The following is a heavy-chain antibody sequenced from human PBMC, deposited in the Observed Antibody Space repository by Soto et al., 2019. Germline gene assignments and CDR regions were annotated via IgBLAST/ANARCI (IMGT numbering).Heavy chain of an antibody. V-gene: IGHV4-59*08. CDR3: ARLEGGGSLNFDY. CDR2: IYYSGST. D-gene: IGHD2-15*01. J-gene: IGHJ4*02. CDR1: GGSISSYY. Sequence: SETLSLTCTVSGGSISSYYWSWIRQPPGKGLEWIGYIYYSGSTNYNPSLKSRVTISVDTSKNQFSLKLSSVTAADTAVYYCARLEGGGSLNFDYWRRGTLVTVSS.